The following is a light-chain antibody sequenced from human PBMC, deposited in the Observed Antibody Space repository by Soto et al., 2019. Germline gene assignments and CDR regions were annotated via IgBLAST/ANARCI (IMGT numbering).Light chain of an antibody. J-gene: IGKJ4*01. CDR3: QQSSSTPQT. CDR1: QSVGTY. CDR2: VAS. V-gene: IGKV1-39*01. Sequence: DIQMTHSPYSLSASVGDRVTITCRASQSVGTYLSWYQQEQGKAPKILINVASTLQSGVPSRFSGSGSGTDFTLAISSLQPGDFATYECQQSSSTPQTFGGGTRVEIK.